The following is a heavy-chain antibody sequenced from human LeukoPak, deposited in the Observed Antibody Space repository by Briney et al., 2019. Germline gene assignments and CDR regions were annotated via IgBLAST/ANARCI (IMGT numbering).Heavy chain of an antibody. CDR2: ISGSGGST. CDR3: AKETSSIMRWFDP. Sequence: GGSLRLSCTASGFTFGDYAMSWFRQAPGKGLEWVSAISGSGGSTYYADSVKGRFTISRDNSNNTLYLQMNSLRAEDTAVYYCAKETSSIMRWFDPWGQGTPVTVSS. V-gene: IGHV3-23*01. J-gene: IGHJ5*02. CDR1: GFTFGDYA. D-gene: IGHD6-13*01.